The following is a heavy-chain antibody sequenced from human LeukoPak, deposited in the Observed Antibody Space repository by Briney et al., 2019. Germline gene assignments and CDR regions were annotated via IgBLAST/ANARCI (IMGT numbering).Heavy chain of an antibody. J-gene: IGHJ6*02. CDR3: ARETLDHYHYYGMDV. CDR2: ISYDGSNK. Sequence: GGSLRLSCAASGFTFSSSAIHWVRQAPGKGLEWVAFISYDGSNKYYADSVKGRFTISRDNSKNTLYLQMSSLRAEDTAVYYCARETLDHYHYYGMDVWGQGTTVTVSS. CDR1: GFTFSSSA. D-gene: IGHD3/OR15-3a*01. V-gene: IGHV3-30*04.